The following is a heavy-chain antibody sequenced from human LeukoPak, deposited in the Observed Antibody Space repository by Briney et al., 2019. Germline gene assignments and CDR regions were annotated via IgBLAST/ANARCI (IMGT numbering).Heavy chain of an antibody. CDR1: GGSVSSGRYY. Sequence: PSETLSLTCTVSGGSVSSGRYYWSWIRQPPGKGLEWIGYIYYSGSTNYNPSLKSRVTISVDTSKNQFSLKLSPVTAADTAVYYCAREDYDSSNFDYWGQGTLVTVSS. J-gene: IGHJ4*02. V-gene: IGHV4-61*01. CDR3: AREDYDSSNFDY. CDR2: IYYSGST. D-gene: IGHD3-3*01.